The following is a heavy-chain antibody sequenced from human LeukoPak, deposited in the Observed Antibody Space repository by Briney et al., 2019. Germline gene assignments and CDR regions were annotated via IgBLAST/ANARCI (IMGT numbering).Heavy chain of an antibody. Sequence: ASVTVSCKASGYPFSIYGITWLRQAPGQGLEWMGWIGADNGDTDYAQRLRGRLALTTDTSTSTAYMDLRSLRSDDTAVYYCARPTGGYAGNWFDSWGQGTLVTVSS. V-gene: IGHV1-18*01. CDR3: ARPTGGYAGNWFDS. CDR2: IGADNGDT. J-gene: IGHJ5*01. D-gene: IGHD7-27*01. CDR1: GYPFSIYG.